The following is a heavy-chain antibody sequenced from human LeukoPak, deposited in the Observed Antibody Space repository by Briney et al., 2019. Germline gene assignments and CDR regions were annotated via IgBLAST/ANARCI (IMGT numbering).Heavy chain of an antibody. CDR3: ARDQWYYGSGSRFDY. CDR2: ISSSSSTI. D-gene: IGHD3-10*01. Sequence: GGSLRLSCAASGLIFSNYWMSWVRQAPGKGLEWVSYISSSSSTIYYADSVKGRFTISRDNAKDSLYLQMNSLRAEDTAVYYCARDQWYYGSGSRFDYWGQGTLVTVSS. J-gene: IGHJ4*02. CDR1: GLIFSNYW. V-gene: IGHV3-48*04.